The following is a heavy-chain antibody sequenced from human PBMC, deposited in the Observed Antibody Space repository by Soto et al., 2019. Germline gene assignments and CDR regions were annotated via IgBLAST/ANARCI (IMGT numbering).Heavy chain of an antibody. CDR3: AALGGTTVTSAFDY. CDR1: GFTFTSSA. V-gene: IGHV1-58*01. Sequence: SVKVSCKASGFTFTSSAVQWVRQARGQRLEWIGWIVVGSGNTNYAQKFQERVTITRDMSTSTAYMELGSLRSEDTAVYYCAALGGTTVTSAFDYWGQGTLVTVSS. D-gene: IGHD4-17*01. CDR2: IVVGSGNT. J-gene: IGHJ4*02.